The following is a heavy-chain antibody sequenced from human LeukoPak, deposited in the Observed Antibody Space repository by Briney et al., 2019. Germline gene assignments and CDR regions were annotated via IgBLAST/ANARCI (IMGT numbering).Heavy chain of an antibody. CDR3: ARSDIVATGHYFDY. Sequence: SVKVSCKASGGTFSSYAISWVRQAPGQGLEWMGGIIPIFGTANYAQKFQGRVTITADKSTSTAYMELSSLRSEDTAVCYCARSDIVATGHYFDYWGQGTLVTVSS. D-gene: IGHD5-12*01. V-gene: IGHV1-69*06. J-gene: IGHJ4*02. CDR1: GGTFSSYA. CDR2: IIPIFGTA.